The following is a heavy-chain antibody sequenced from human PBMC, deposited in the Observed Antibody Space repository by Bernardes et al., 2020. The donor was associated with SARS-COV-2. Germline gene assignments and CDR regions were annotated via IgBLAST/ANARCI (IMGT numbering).Heavy chain of an antibody. CDR2: ISASGRST. J-gene: IGHJ4*02. V-gene: IGHV3-23*01. D-gene: IGHD6-19*01. CDR3: APDTSGWFVCY. CDR1: GFTFMNYA. Sequence: GGTLRLSCAASGFTFMNYAMSWVRQVPGKGLEWVSGISASGRSTYYADSVEGRFTISRDNSNNTLHLQMNSLSADATAVYHCAPDTSGWFVCYWGPGTLVTVSS.